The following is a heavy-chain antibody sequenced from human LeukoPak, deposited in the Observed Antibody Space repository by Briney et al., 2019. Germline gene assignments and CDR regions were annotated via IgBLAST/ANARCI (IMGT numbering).Heavy chain of an antibody. Sequence: ASVKVSCKTSGYTFTSYGISWVRQAPGQGLEWMGWISAYNGNTNYAQKLQGRVTMTTDTSTSTAYMELRSLRSDDTAVYYCARMVRGHGWFDPWGQGTLVTVSS. CDR2: ISAYNGNT. D-gene: IGHD3-10*01. CDR1: GYTFTSYG. V-gene: IGHV1-18*01. J-gene: IGHJ5*02. CDR3: ARMVRGHGWFDP.